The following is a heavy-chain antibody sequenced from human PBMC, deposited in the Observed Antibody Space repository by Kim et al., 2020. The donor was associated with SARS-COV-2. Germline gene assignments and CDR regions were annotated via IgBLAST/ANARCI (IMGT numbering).Heavy chain of an antibody. J-gene: IGHJ4*02. D-gene: IGHD3-10*01. V-gene: IGHV4-31*02. Sequence: PSLQSRVTVSLDTPKNQFSQKMSFVTAADTAVYYCARLLWFGELLCYVDYWGQGALVTVSS. CDR3: ARLLWFGELLCYVDY.